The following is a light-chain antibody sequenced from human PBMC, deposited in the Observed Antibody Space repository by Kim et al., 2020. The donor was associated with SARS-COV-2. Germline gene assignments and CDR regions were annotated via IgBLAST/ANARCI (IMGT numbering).Light chain of an antibody. CDR1: QSVTTN. CDR2: YAS. Sequence: SPGDRATLSCWASQSVTTNLAWYQHKPGQAPRRLNYYASTRATGVPARFSGIGSGTEFTLTISGLQSEDSAVYYCQQYENWPPITFGQGTRLEIK. CDR3: QQYENWPPIT. V-gene: IGKV3-15*01. J-gene: IGKJ5*01.